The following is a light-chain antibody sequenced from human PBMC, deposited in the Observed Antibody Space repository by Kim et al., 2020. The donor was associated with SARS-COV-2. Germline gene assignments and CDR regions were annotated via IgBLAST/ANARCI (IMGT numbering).Light chain of an antibody. CDR3: LQHRTYPIT. J-gene: IGKJ5*01. CDR2: GAS. CDR1: QDIGND. V-gene: IGKV1-17*01. Sequence: AAVGDRVTITCRASQDIGNDLGGYQQNPGRAPKRLIYGASNLQSGVPSRFSGSGSETEFTLTINSLQPEDFAIYFCLQHRTYPITFGQGTRLEIK.